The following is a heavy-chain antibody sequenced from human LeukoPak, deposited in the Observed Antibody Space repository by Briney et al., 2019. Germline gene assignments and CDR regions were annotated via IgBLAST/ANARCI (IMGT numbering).Heavy chain of an antibody. Sequence: AASVNVSCKASGYTFTSYGISWVRQAPGQGLEWMGWISAYNGNTNYAQKLQGRVTMTTDTSTSTAYMELRSLRSDDTAVYYCATVTTPWAADYWGQGTLVTVSS. CDR3: ATVTTPWAADY. CDR2: ISAYNGNT. CDR1: GYTFTSYG. V-gene: IGHV1-18*01. D-gene: IGHD4-17*01. J-gene: IGHJ4*02.